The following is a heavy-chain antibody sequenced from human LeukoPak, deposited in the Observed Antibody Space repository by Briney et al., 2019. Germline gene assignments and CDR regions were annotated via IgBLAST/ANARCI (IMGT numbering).Heavy chain of an antibody. CDR3: AKDKGYYGSGSSYMDV. CDR2: ISRSSSII. J-gene: IGHJ6*03. D-gene: IGHD3-10*01. CDR1: GFTFSDYY. Sequence: GGSLRLSCAASGFTFSDYYMSWIRQAPGKGLEWVSYISRSSSIIYYADSVKGRFTISRDNSKNSLYLQMNSLRTEDTALYYCAKDKGYYGSGSSYMDVWGKGTTVTISS. V-gene: IGHV3-11*01.